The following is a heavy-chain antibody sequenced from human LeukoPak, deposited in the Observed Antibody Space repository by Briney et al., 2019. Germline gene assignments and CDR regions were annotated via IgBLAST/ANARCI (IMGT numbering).Heavy chain of an antibody. CDR2: IHYSGST. CDR3: ARDALSGYDP. V-gene: IGHV4-59*12. D-gene: IGHD5-12*01. J-gene: IGHJ5*02. CDR1: GDSINTYY. Sequence: SETLSLTCTVSGDSINTYYWSWIRQPPGKGLEWIGYIHYSGSTYYNPSLKSRVTISVDTSKNQFSLKLSSVTAADTAVYYCARDALSGYDPWGQGTLVTVSS.